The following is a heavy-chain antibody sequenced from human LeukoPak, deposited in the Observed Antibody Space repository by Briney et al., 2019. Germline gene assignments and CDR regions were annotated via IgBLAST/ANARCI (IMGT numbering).Heavy chain of an antibody. J-gene: IGHJ4*02. Sequence: ASVKVSCKASGGTFIRYGISWVRQAPGQGLEWMGWISTGNGNTNYGQKFQGRVTMTTDTSTGTAYMELRSLRSDDTAMYYCARANNWNYALGYWGQGTLVTVSS. CDR2: ISTGNGNT. D-gene: IGHD1-7*01. CDR3: ARANNWNYALGY. V-gene: IGHV1-18*01. CDR1: GGTFIRYG.